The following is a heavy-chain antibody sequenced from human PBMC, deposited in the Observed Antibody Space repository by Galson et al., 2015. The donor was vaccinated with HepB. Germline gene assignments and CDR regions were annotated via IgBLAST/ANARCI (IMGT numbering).Heavy chain of an antibody. CDR1: GGSISSSNW. D-gene: IGHD6-19*01. V-gene: IGHV4-4*02. CDR2: IYHSGST. J-gene: IGHJ4*02. Sequence: SETLSLTCAVSGGSISSSNWGSWVRQPPGKGLEWIGEIYHSGSTNYNPSLKSRVTISVAKSKNQFSLKLSSVTAADTAVYYCASLRRGSSGWTYYFDYWGQGTLVTVSS. CDR3: ASLRRGSSGWTYYFDY.